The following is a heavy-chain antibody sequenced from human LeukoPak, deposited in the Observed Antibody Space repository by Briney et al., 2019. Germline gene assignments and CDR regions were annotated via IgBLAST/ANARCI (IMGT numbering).Heavy chain of an antibody. Sequence: GGSLRLSCAASGFTFSRNAMGWVRQAPGKGLEWVSAITTSGGSTYYADSVKGRFTISRDNSKNTLFLQMNSLRAEDTAVYHCAKDSEYSSGWYGGYYDYWGQGTLVTASS. J-gene: IGHJ4*02. V-gene: IGHV3-23*01. CDR3: AKDSEYSSGWYGGYYDY. CDR1: GFTFSRNA. D-gene: IGHD6-19*01. CDR2: ITTSGGST.